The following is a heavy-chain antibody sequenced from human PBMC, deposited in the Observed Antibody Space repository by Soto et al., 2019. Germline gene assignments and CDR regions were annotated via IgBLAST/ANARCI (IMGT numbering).Heavy chain of an antibody. Sequence: EVQLVESGGGLGKPGGSLRLSCAASGFTFTRYSMNWVRQAPGKGLEWVSSMSSTTNYIYYGDSMKGRFTISRDNAKNSLSLEMNSLRAEDTAVYYCARESEDLTSNFDYWGQGTLVTVSS. CDR3: ARESEDLTSNFDY. J-gene: IGHJ4*02. CDR1: GFTFTRYS. CDR2: MSSTTNYI. V-gene: IGHV3-21*06.